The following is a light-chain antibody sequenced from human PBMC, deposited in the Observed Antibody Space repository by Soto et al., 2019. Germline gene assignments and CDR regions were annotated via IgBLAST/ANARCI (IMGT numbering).Light chain of an antibody. CDR3: QEYNNWSYT. CDR1: QSVSNN. Sequence: EIVMTQSPATLSVSPWERATLSCMASQSVSNNLAWYQQKPGQAPRLLIYGASTRATGIPARFSGSGSGTEFTLTISSLQSEDFALYYCQEYNNWSYTFGQGTKVDIK. CDR2: GAS. V-gene: IGKV3-15*01. J-gene: IGKJ2*01.